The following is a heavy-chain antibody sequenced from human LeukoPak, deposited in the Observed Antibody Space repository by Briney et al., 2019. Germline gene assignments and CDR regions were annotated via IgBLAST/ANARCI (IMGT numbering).Heavy chain of an antibody. D-gene: IGHD4-11*01. Sequence: AETLSLTCTVSGDSISSYDLSWIRQPPGKGLEWICYIYNSETTNYNPSLESRVTISEDQSKNQFSMMLTSVTAANTAVYYCARVVYSHYWPEGLDVWGQGTTVTVSS. V-gene: IGHV4-59*01. J-gene: IGHJ6*02. CDR1: GDSISSYD. CDR2: IYNSETT. CDR3: ARVVYSHYWPEGLDV.